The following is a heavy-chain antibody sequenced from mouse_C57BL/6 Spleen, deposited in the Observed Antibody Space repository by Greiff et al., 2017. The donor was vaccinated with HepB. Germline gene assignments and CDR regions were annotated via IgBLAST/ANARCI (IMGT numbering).Heavy chain of an antibody. J-gene: IGHJ1*03. Sequence: EVKVVESGGGLVKPGGSLKLSCAASGFTFSSYAMSWVRQTPEKRLEWVATISDGGSYTYYPDNVKGRFTISRDNAKNNLYLQMSHLKSEDTAMYYCARGVLDWYFDVWGTGTTVTVSS. CDR3: ARGVLDWYFDV. CDR1: GFTFSSYA. D-gene: IGHD1-1*01. CDR2: ISDGGSYT. V-gene: IGHV5-4*03.